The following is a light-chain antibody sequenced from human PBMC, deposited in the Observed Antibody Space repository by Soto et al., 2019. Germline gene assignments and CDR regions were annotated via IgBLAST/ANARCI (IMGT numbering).Light chain of an antibody. J-gene: IGLJ1*01. CDR2: EVS. CDR3: CSYAGSSTRYG. CDR1: SSDVGSYNL. Sequence: QSALAQPASVSGSPGQSITISCTGTSSDVGSYNLVSWYQQHPGKAPKLMIYEVSTRPSGVSNRFSGSKSGNTASLTISGLQAEDEADYYCCSYAGSSTRYGFGTGTKVTVL. V-gene: IGLV2-23*02.